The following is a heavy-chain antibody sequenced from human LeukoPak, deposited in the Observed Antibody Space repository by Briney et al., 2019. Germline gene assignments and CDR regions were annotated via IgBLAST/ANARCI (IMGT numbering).Heavy chain of an antibody. J-gene: IGHJ4*02. CDR3: ARDTHSAQYSGSYEMFDY. Sequence: GGSLRLSCAASGFTVSSYYMTWVRQAPGKGLEWVSSINNVASHIYYAGSVRGRFTISRDNAKNSVYLQMNSLRAEDTAVYYCARDTHSAQYSGSYEMFDYWGQGTLVTVSS. D-gene: IGHD1-26*01. V-gene: IGHV3-21*01. CDR1: GFTVSSYY. CDR2: INNVASHI.